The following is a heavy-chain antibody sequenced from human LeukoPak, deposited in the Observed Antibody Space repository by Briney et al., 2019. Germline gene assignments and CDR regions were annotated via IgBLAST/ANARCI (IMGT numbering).Heavy chain of an antibody. D-gene: IGHD2-15*01. CDR3: ARGKTPDY. CDR1: GFNFSSFV. J-gene: IGHJ4*02. CDR2: ISSSSSYI. V-gene: IGHV3-21*01. Sequence: AGGSLRLSCAGSGFNFSSFVMTWVRQAPGKGLEWVSSISSSSSYIYYADSVKGRFTISRDNAKNSLYLQMNSLRAEDTAVYYCARGKTPDYWGQGTLVTVSS.